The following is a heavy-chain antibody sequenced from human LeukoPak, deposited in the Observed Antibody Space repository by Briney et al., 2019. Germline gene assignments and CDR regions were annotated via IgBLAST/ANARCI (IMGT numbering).Heavy chain of an antibody. CDR1: GFTFSSHW. J-gene: IGHJ4*02. CDR2: INGDETST. V-gene: IGHV3-74*01. D-gene: IGHD3-9*01. CDR3: ANVRYFDWFYFDH. Sequence: GGSLRLSCAASGFTFSSHWMHWARQAPGKGLVWVSRINGDETSTAYADSVKGRFTISRDNAKNTLYLQMNSLRAEDTAVYYCANVRYFDWFYFDHWGQGALVTVSS.